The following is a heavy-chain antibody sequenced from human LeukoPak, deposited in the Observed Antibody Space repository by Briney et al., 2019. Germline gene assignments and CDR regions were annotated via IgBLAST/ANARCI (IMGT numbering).Heavy chain of an antibody. Sequence: LSLTCAVYGGSFSGYYWSWIRQAPGKGLEWVSDISSSGSTIYYADSVKGRFTISRDNAKNSLYLQMNSLRAEDTAVYYCASCQGHSYGRAPFDIWGQGTMVTVSS. V-gene: IGHV3-11*04. D-gene: IGHD5-18*01. CDR2: ISSSGSTI. CDR3: ASCQGHSYGRAPFDI. J-gene: IGHJ3*02. CDR1: GGSFSGYY.